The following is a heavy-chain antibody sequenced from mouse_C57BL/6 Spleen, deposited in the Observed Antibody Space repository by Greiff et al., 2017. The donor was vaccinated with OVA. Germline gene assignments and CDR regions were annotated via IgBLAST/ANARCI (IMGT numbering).Heavy chain of an antibody. Sequence: QVQLQQPGAELVKPGASVKLSCKASGYTFTSYWMHWVMQRPGQGLEWIGMIHPNSGSTNYNEKFKSKATLTVDKSSSTAYMQLSSLTSEDSAVYYCASEGYYYYAMDYWGQGTSVTVSS. CDR1: GYTFTSYW. V-gene: IGHV1-64*01. CDR2: IHPNSGST. J-gene: IGHJ4*01. CDR3: ASEGYYYYAMDY.